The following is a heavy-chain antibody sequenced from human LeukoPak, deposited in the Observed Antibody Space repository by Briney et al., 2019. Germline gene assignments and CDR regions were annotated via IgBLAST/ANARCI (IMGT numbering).Heavy chain of an antibody. CDR3: ASGRYFDWVFDY. J-gene: IGHJ4*02. D-gene: IGHD3-9*01. Sequence: SVTLSLTCAVYGGSFSGYYWSWIRQPPGKGLEWIGEINHSGSTNYNPSLKSRVTISVDTSKNQFSLKLSSVTAADTAVYYCASGRYFDWVFDYWGQGTLVTVSS. CDR1: GGSFSGYY. CDR2: INHSGST. V-gene: IGHV4-34*01.